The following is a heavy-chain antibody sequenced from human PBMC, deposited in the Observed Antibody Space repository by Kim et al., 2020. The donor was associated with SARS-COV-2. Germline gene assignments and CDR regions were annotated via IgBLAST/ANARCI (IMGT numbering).Heavy chain of an antibody. CDR2: ISYDGSNK. CDR1: GFTFSSYG. CDR3: AKESPGLITFGGVIVYYFDY. Sequence: GGSLRLSCAASGFTFSSYGMHWVRQAPGKGLEWVAVISYDGSNKYYADSVKGRFTISRDNSKNTLYLQKNSLRAEDTAVYYCAKESPGLITFGGVIVYYFDYWGQGTLVTVSS. D-gene: IGHD3-16*02. V-gene: IGHV3-30*18. J-gene: IGHJ4*02.